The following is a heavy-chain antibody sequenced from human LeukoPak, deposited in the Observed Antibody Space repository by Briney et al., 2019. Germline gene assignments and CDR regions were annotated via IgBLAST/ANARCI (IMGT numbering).Heavy chain of an antibody. D-gene: IGHD3-22*01. CDR1: GYTFTSYD. V-gene: IGHV1-8*01. J-gene: IGHJ5*02. CDR3: ARKYYDSSGYNWFDP. CDR2: MNPNSGNT. Sequence: ASVKVSCKASGYTFTSYDINWVRQATGQGLEWMGWMNPNSGNTGYAQKFQGRVTMTRNTSISTAYMELSSLRSEDTAVYYCARKYYDSSGYNWFDPWGQGTLVTVSS.